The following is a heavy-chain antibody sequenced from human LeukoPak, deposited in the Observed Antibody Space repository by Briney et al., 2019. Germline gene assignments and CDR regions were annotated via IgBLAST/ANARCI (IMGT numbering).Heavy chain of an antibody. D-gene: IGHD1-26*01. J-gene: IGHJ4*02. CDR1: GYTFTAYY. Sequence: ASVKVSCKASGYTFTAYYMHWVRQAPGQGLEWMGWISPNSGATNYAQKFQGRVTMSRDTSISTVYMEVSRLTSDDTAMNYCARDGNFDYWGQGTLVTVSS. V-gene: IGHV1-2*02. CDR3: ARDGNFDY. CDR2: ISPNSGAT.